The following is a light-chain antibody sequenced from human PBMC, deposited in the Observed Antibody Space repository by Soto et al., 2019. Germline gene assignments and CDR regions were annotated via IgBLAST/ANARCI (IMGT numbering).Light chain of an antibody. CDR1: QSVSSNY. CDR2: GAS. J-gene: IGKJ4*02. Sequence: EKVLTPAPGTVSLSPGERGTLSYRASQSVSSNYLAWYQQKAGQAPRLLVYGASSRATGIPDRFSGSGSGTDFTLTISRLEPEDFAVYYCQQYGSSGTFGRGTKVDIK. CDR3: QQYGSSGT. V-gene: IGKV3-20*01.